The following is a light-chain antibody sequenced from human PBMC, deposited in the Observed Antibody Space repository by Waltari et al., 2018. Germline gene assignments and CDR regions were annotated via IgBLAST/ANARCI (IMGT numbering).Light chain of an antibody. CDR1: SPTTGINT. V-gene: IGLV1-44*01. Sequence: QSVLTQPPSASVTPGQRVPISCSGSSPTTGINTLHWYQPPPSTAPKPPTYSNHQRPTGVPARFSGSKSGTSASLAISGLQSEDEADYYCAAWDDSLNGVVFGGGTKLTVL. CDR3: AAWDDSLNGVV. J-gene: IGLJ2*01. CDR2: SNH.